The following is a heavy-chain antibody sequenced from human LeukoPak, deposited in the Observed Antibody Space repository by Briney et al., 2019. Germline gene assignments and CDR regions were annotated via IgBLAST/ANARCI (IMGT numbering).Heavy chain of an antibody. V-gene: IGHV4-34*01. CDR1: GGSFSGYY. J-gene: IGHJ2*01. CDR3: ARGLPGARYFDL. CDR2: INHSGST. Sequence: PSETLSLTCAVYGGSFSGYYWSWIRQPPGKGLEWIGEINHSGSTNYNPSLKSRVTISVDTSKNQFSLKLSSVTAADTAVYYRARGLPGARYFDLWGRGTLVTVSS. D-gene: IGHD7-27*01.